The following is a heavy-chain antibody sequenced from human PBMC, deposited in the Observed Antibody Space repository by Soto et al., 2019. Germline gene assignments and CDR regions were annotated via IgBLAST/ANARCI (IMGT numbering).Heavy chain of an antibody. Sequence: GGSLRVSCAASGFTFSTYSMNWVRQAPWKGLEWVSYISSGSSNIYYADSVKGRFTISRDNAKNSLYLQMNSLRAEDTAVYYCAKVAQFSGNVPWFDPWGQGTLVTVSS. D-gene: IGHD1-1*01. J-gene: IGHJ5*02. CDR2: ISSGSSNI. V-gene: IGHV3-48*01. CDR3: AKVAQFSGNVPWFDP. CDR1: GFTFSTYS.